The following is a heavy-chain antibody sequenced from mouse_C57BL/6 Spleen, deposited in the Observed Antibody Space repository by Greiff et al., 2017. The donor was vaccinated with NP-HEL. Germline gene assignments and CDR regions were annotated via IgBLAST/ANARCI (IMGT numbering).Heavy chain of an antibody. CDR3: TRGRGITTPPFDY. Sequence: QVQLQQSGAELVRPGASVTLSCKASGYTFTDYEMHWVKQTPVHGLEWIGAIDPETGGTAYNQKFKGKAILTADKSSSTAYMELRSLTSEDSAVYYCTRGRGITTPPFDYWGQGTTLTVSS. CDR1: GYTFTDYE. D-gene: IGHD1-1*01. J-gene: IGHJ2*01. CDR2: IDPETGGT. V-gene: IGHV1-15*01.